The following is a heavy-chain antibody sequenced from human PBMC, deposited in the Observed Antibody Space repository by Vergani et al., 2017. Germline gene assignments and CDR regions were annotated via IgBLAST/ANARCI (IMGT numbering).Heavy chain of an antibody. CDR2: IQFDGSNQ. V-gene: IGHV3-30*02. CDR3: AKHFRGWGIDY. D-gene: IGHD3-16*01. J-gene: IGHJ4*02. CDR1: GFTLCNYD. Sequence: QVQLVESGGGVVQRGGSLRLSCATSGFTLCNYDMQWIRQGPGKGLAFVAFIQFDGSNQYYADSVKGRFTRSRDFSKNTLYLQMNSMRTDDTATYYCAKHFRGWGIDYWGQGTQVIVSS.